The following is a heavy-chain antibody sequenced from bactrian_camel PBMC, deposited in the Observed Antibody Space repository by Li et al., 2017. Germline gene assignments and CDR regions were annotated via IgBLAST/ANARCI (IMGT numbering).Heavy chain of an antibody. CDR1: GYTYSNSSYC. D-gene: IGHD2*01. CDR3: AADAGKYYAAAKAPDMDY. CDR2: LHTSEGRA. J-gene: IGHJ4*01. V-gene: IGHV3S1*01. Sequence: HVQLVESGGGSVQAGGSLRLSCAASGYTYSNSSYCMAWFRQAPGKEREGVALLHTSEGRATYVDAVRGRFTISQDNIKRTLNLQMNSLKPEDTAMYYCAADAGKYYAAAKAPDMDYRGQGTQVTVS.